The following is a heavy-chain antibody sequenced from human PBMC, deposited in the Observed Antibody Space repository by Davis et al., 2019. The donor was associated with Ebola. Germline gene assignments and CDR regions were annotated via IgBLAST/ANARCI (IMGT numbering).Heavy chain of an antibody. Sequence: GESLKIPCAAPGFTFSNYAMGWVRQAPGKGLEWVSVISSSAGNSYYADAVKGRFTISRDNSKNTLYLQMTSLGAEDTAKYFCAKVRSYQLLRPYFDSWGQGSLVTVSS. CDR1: GFTFSNYA. V-gene: IGHV3-23*01. CDR3: AKVRSYQLLRPYFDS. D-gene: IGHD2-2*01. CDR2: ISSSAGNS. J-gene: IGHJ4*02.